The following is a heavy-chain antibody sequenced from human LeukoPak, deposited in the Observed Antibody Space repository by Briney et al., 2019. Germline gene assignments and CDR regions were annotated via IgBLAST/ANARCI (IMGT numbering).Heavy chain of an antibody. CDR2: IAYDGSRA. J-gene: IGHJ4*02. V-gene: IGHV3-33*01. CDR1: GLTFGGYG. D-gene: IGHD1-14*01. CDR3: TRYNNDHFDY. Sequence: PGGSLRLSCAGSGLTFGGYGMHWFRQTPGKGLEWVAVIAYDGSRALYADSVKGRFTISRDNSKNTMSVQMDDLRAEDTAVYYCTRYNNDHFDYWGQGTLVTVSS.